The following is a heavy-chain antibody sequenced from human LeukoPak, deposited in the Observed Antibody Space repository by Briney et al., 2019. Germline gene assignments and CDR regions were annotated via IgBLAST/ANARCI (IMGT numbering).Heavy chain of an antibody. CDR3: ARPDYYYDSICLTN. CDR2: IYYSGSNT. V-gene: IGHV4-39*01. D-gene: IGHD3-22*01. CDR1: GGSIRRSSYY. J-gene: IGHJ4*02. Sequence: SETLSLTCIVSGGSIRRSSYYWGWIRQPPGKGLEWIGTIYYSGSNTYYNPSLESRVTISVDTSKNQFSLRLKSVTAADTAVYYCARPDYYYDSICLTNWGQGTLVIVSS.